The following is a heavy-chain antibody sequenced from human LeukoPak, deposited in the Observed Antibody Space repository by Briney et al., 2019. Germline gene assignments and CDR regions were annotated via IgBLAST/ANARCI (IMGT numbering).Heavy chain of an antibody. J-gene: IGHJ4*02. V-gene: IGHV3-74*01. CDR3: ARAPGAFDY. D-gene: IGHD7-27*01. CDR2: INSDATGT. CDR1: GFTISNYW. Sequence: GGSLRLSCAASGFTISNYWMHWVRQAPGKGLVWVSRINSDATGTTYADSVKGRFTISGDNAKNTVYLHMNSLRAEDTAVYYCARAPGAFDYWGQGTLVTVSS.